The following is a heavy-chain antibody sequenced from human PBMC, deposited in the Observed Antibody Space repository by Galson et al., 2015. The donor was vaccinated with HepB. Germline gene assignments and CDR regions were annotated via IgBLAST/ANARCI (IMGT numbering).Heavy chain of an antibody. Sequence: SLRLSCAASGFTFSSYSMNWVRQAPGKGLEWVSSISSSSYIYYADSVKGRFTISRDNAKNSLYLQMNSLRAEDTAVYYCARGGVIGVVLNWFDPWGQGTLVTVSS. CDR3: ARGGVIGVVLNWFDP. J-gene: IGHJ5*02. D-gene: IGHD3-3*01. CDR2: ISSSSYI. CDR1: GFTFSSYS. V-gene: IGHV3-21*01.